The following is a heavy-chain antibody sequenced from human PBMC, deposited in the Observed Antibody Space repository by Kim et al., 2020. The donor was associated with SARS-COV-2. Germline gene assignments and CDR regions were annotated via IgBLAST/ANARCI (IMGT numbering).Heavy chain of an antibody. D-gene: IGHD3-10*01. V-gene: IGHV3-48*02. CDR3: ARRGSGSHFDY. CDR2: I. J-gene: IGHJ4*02. Sequence: IYDADTVKGRLTASRDNAKNSLYLKMNSLRDEDTAIYYCARRGSGSHFDYWGQGSLVTVSS.